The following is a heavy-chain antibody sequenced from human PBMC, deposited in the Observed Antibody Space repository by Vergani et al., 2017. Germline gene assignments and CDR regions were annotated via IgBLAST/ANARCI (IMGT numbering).Heavy chain of an antibody. J-gene: IGHJ4*02. CDR3: ARGETPTHADDRQRTTETYYLDY. Sequence: QVQLVESGGGLVKPGGSLRLSCAASGFTFSDYYMSWIRQAPGKGLEWVSYISSSSRYTNYADSVKGRFTISRDNAKNSLYLQMNSLRAEDTAVYYCARGETPTHADDRQRTTETYYLDYWGQGTLVTVSS. CDR2: ISSSSRYT. D-gene: IGHD1-14*01. CDR1: GFTFSDYY. V-gene: IGHV3-11*06.